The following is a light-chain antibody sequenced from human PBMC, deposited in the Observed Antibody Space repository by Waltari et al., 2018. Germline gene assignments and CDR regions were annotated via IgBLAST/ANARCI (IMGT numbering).Light chain of an antibody. CDR2: GAS. CDR1: QVNANY. V-gene: IGKV1-9*01. CDR3: QPINIYPYT. J-gene: IGKJ4*01. Sequence: TCRASQVNANYLVWYQQKPGKAPKVLRYGASTLHSGAPSRFSGSRSGTDVTHTISYLQREDFATYVCQPINIYPYTFGGGTTVEMK.